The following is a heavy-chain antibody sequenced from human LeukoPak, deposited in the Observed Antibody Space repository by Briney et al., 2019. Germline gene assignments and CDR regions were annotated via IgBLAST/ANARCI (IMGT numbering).Heavy chain of an antibody. J-gene: IGHJ6*02. V-gene: IGHV1-8*01. Sequence: ASVKVSCKASGYTFTSYDINWVRQATGQGLEWMGWMNPNSGNTGYAQKFQGRVTMTRNTSISTAYMELSSLRSEDMAVYYCARGDRNYYYYGMDVWGQGTTVTVSS. CDR1: GYTFTSYD. CDR3: ARGDRNYYYYGMDV. CDR2: MNPNSGNT. D-gene: IGHD5/OR15-5a*01.